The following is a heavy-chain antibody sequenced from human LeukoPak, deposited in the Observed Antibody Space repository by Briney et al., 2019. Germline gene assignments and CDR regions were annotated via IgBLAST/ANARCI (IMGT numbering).Heavy chain of an antibody. V-gene: IGHV3-23*01. D-gene: IGHD3-10*01. CDR3: ARGLLLWFGEAFDY. CDR1: GFTFSSYG. J-gene: IGHJ4*02. Sequence: GGSLRLSCAASGFTFSSYGMSWVRQAPGKGLEWVSAISGSGGSTYYADSVKGRFTISRDNSKNTLYLQMNSLRAEDTAVYYCARGLLLWFGEAFDYWGQGTLVTVSS. CDR2: ISGSGGST.